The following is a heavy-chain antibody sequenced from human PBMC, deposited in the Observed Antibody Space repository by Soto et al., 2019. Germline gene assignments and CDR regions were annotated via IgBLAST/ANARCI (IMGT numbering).Heavy chain of an antibody. CDR3: ARVPPQLVQGLFDY. CDR2: ISHDGSNK. Sequence: GGSLRLSCAASGFTFSSYAMHWVRQAPGKGLEWVAVISHDGSNKYYADSVKGRFTISRDNSKNTLYLQMNSLKTEDTAVYYCARVPPQLVQGLFDYRGEGILVTVSA. CDR1: GFTFSSYA. D-gene: IGHD6-13*01. V-gene: IGHV3-30-3*01. J-gene: IGHJ4*02.